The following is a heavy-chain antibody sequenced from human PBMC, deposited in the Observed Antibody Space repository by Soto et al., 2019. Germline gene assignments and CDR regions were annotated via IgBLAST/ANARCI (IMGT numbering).Heavy chain of an antibody. CDR2: INSAGSST. Sequence: EVQLVESGGGVVQPGGSLRLSCAASGFSFNTWMHWVRQAPGKGLVWLSRINSAGSSTTYADSVEGRFFVSRDNAKNTLHLQINSLTADDTAVYYCTRGASGYGNFDYWGQGVLLTVSS. D-gene: IGHD5-12*01. CDR1: GFSFNTW. CDR3: TRGASGYGNFDY. J-gene: IGHJ4*02. V-gene: IGHV3-74*01.